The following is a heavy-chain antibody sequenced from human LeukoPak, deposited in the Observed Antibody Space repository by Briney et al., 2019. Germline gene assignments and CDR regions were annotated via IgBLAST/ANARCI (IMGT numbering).Heavy chain of an antibody. CDR3: LIFPGR. CDR2: IKSRADGGTT. J-gene: IGHJ4*02. V-gene: IGHV3-15*05. CDR1: GFSVINAW. D-gene: IGHD3-3*01. Sequence: GGSLRLSCATSGFSVINAWMSWVRQAPGQGLEWVGRIKSRADGGTTGYAAPVEGRFSISRDDSENTLYLQMNSLQIDDTALYYCLIFPGRWGQGTLVTVSS.